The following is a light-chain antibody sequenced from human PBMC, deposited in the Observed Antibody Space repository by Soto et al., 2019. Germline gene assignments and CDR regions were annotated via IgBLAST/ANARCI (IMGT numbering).Light chain of an antibody. V-gene: IGLV1-47*01. Sequence: QLVLTQPPSASGTPGQRVSISCSGRRTNIGNNYVSWYQQFPGTAPKLLIHSDNQRPSGVPDRFSASKSGTSASLVISGLRSEDEADYYCAAWDDILSGVFGGGTKLTVL. J-gene: IGLJ3*02. CDR2: SDN. CDR3: AAWDDILSGV. CDR1: RTNIGNNY.